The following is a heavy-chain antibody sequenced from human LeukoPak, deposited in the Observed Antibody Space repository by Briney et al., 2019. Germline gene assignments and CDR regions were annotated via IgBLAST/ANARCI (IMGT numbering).Heavy chain of an antibody. CDR2: IIPIFGTA. Sequence: GASVKVSCKASGGTFSSYAISWVRQAPGQGLEWMGGIIPIFGTANYAQKFQGRVTITADESTSTAYMELSSLRSEDTAVYHCARSTGIVGPPTFDYWGQGTLVTVSS. J-gene: IGHJ4*02. CDR1: GGTFSSYA. CDR3: ARSTGIVGPPTFDY. D-gene: IGHD1-26*01. V-gene: IGHV1-69*13.